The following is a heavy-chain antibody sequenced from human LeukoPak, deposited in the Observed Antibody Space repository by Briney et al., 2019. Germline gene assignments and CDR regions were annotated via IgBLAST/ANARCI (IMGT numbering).Heavy chain of an antibody. CDR1: GGSFSGYY. Sequence: SETPSLTCAVYGGSFSGYYWSWIRQPPGKGLEWIGEINHSGSTNYNPSLKSRVTISVDTSKNQFSLKLSSVTAADTAVYYCARGSAGVLGRLFDYWGQGTLVTVSS. D-gene: IGHD6-19*01. CDR2: INHSGST. V-gene: IGHV4-34*01. J-gene: IGHJ4*02. CDR3: ARGSAGVLGRLFDY.